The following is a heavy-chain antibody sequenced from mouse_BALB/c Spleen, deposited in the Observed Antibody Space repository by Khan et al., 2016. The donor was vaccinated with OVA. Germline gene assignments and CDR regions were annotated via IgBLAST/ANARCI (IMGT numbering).Heavy chain of an antibody. CDR3: ARVYGGDFDY. CDR1: GYSITSDYA. D-gene: IGHD1-1*01. Sequence: EVKVEESGPGLVKPSQSLSLTCTVTGYSITSDYAWNWIRQFPGNKLEWMGFISYSGNTKYNPSLKSRFSITRDTSKNQFFLQLNSVTTEDTATYYWARVYGGDFDYWGQGTSLTVSS. J-gene: IGHJ2*02. V-gene: IGHV3-2*02. CDR2: ISYSGNT.